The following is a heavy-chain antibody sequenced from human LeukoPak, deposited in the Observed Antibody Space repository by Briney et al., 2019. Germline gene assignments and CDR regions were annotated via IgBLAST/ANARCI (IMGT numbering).Heavy chain of an antibody. CDR2: IYYSGST. Sequence: TSETLSLTCTVSGGSISSSSYYWGWIRQPPGKGLEWIGSIYYSGSTYYNPSLKSRVTISVDTSKNQFSLKLSSVTAADTAVYYCAREGVDSSGYQGAFDIWGQGTMVTVSS. J-gene: IGHJ3*02. CDR1: GGSISSSSYY. CDR3: AREGVDSSGYQGAFDI. D-gene: IGHD3-22*01. V-gene: IGHV4-39*07.